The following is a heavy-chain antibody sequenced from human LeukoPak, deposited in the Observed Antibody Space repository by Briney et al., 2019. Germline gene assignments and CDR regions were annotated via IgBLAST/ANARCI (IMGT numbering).Heavy chain of an antibody. J-gene: IGHJ4*02. CDR1: GFTFSSYW. V-gene: IGHV3-7*01. CDR3: ARGGSGYSNI. Sequence: GGSLRLSCAASGFTFSSYWMSWVRQAPGKGLEWVANIKQDGNKRYYVDSMKGRFTISRDNAKNSLYLQMNSLRAEDTAVYYCARGGSGYSNIWGQGTLVTVSS. CDR2: IKQDGNKR. D-gene: IGHD6-13*01.